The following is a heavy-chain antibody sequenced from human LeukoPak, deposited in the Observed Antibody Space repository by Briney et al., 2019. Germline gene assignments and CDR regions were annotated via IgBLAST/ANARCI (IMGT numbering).Heavy chain of an antibody. Sequence: ASVKVSCKASGYTFTGYYMHWVRQAPGQGLEWMGWINPNSGGTNYAQKFQGRVTMTRDTSISTAYMELSRLRSDDTAVYYCARDPEYSSGWYAFFDYWGQGTLVTVSS. V-gene: IGHV1-2*02. D-gene: IGHD6-19*01. CDR1: GYTFTGYY. CDR3: ARDPEYSSGWYAFFDY. CDR2: INPNSGGT. J-gene: IGHJ4*02.